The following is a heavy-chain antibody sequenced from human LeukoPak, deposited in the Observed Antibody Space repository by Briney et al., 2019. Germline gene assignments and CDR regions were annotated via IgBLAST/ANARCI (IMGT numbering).Heavy chain of an antibody. D-gene: IGHD2-2*01. CDR3: ARGAYCSSINCYGFDY. Sequence: SETLSLTCTVYGGSFTAFYWSWIRQPPGKRLEWIGEVNHSGTTNYNPSLKSRVTLSVDTSKNQFSLKLSSVTAADTAVYYCARGAYCSSINCYGFDYWGQGTQVTASS. J-gene: IGHJ4*02. CDR1: GGSFTAFY. V-gene: IGHV4-34*01. CDR2: VNHSGTT.